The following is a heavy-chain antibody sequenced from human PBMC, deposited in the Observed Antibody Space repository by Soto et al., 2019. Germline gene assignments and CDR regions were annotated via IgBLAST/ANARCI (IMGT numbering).Heavy chain of an antibody. J-gene: IGHJ4*02. CDR1: GFTFSSYA. D-gene: IGHD3-10*01. V-gene: IGHV3-64*01. CDR2: ISSNGGST. CDR3: AREGGYYYGSGSYSFDY. Sequence: PGGSLGLSCAASGFTFSSYAMHWVRQAPGKGLEYVSAISSNGGSTYYANSVKGRFTISRDNSKDTLYLQMGSLRAEDMAVYYCAREGGYYYGSGSYSFDYWGQGTLVTVSS.